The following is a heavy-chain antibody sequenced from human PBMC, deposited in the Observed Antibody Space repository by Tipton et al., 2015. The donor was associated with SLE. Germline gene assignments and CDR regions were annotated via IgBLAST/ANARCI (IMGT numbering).Heavy chain of an antibody. CDR2: FYHSGST. CDR1: GYSISSGYY. J-gene: IGHJ4*01. V-gene: IGHV4-38-2*02. D-gene: IGHD3-10*01. Sequence: TLSLTCNVSGYSISSGYYWGWIRQFPGKGLEWIGSFYHSGSTYYNPSLKSRVTISVDTSKNQLSLKLTSVTAADTSVYYCARGAKERITLVRVRPYYFDYWGQGSLVTVSS. CDR3: ARGAKERITLVRVRPYYFDY.